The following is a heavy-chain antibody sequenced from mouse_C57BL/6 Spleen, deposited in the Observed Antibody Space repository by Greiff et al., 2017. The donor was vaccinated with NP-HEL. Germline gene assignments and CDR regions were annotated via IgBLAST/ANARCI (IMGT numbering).Heavy chain of an antibody. J-gene: IGHJ4*01. Sequence: VKLQQPGAELVMPGASVKLSCKASGYTFTSYWMHWVKQRPGQGLEWIGEIDPSDSYTNYNQKFKGKSTLTVDKSSSTAYMQLSSLTSEDSAVYYCARGSNYDAMDYWGQGTSVTVSS. V-gene: IGHV1-69*01. CDR3: ARGSNYDAMDY. CDR1: GYTFTSYW. CDR2: IDPSDSYT. D-gene: IGHD1-1*01.